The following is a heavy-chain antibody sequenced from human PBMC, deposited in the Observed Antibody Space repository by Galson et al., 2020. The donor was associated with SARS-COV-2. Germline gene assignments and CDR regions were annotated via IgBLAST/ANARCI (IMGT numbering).Heavy chain of an antibody. Sequence: GGSLRLSCAASGSTFSDHAMHCVSQAPGKGLEWVAQIFFDGSEKYYGDSVRGRLTISRDSSKNTVYLQINNLRVDDTAVYYCARDGQSSRGWAFDDWGQGTLLTVSS. CDR2: IFFDGSEK. CDR3: ARDGQSSRGWAFDD. D-gene: IGHD6-19*01. CDR1: GSTFSDHA. V-gene: IGHV3-33*01. J-gene: IGHJ4*02.